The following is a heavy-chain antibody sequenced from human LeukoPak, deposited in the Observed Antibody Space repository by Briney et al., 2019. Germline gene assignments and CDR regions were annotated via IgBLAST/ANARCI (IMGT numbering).Heavy chain of an antibody. CDR3: AKERDYGPADY. V-gene: IGHV3-23*01. CDR1: GFIFNKHA. CDR2: LSGSGSST. D-gene: IGHD4/OR15-4a*01. J-gene: IGHJ4*02. Sequence: GSLGLSCVASGFIFNKHAMSWVRQAPGKGLEWVSGLSGSGSSTDYADSVKGRFTVSRDNSKNTLFLQMNSLRAEDTAIYYCAKERDYGPADYWGQGTLVTVSS.